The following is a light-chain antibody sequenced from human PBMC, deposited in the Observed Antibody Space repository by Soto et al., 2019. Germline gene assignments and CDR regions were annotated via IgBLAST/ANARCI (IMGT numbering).Light chain of an antibody. CDR2: SAS. CDR3: QQYYNWPPYT. J-gene: IGKJ2*01. V-gene: IGKV3-15*01. CDR1: QNVDTN. Sequence: EVVMTQSPATLSVSPGDRATLSCRASQNVDTNVAWYQQKPGQAPRLLVHSASTRATGIPTRFTGIGSGTDFTLTISGLQSDDFAVYYCQQYYNWPPYTFGQGTKLRIK.